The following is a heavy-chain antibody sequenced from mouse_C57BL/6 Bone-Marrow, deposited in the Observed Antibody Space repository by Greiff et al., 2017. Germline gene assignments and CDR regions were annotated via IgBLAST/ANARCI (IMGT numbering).Heavy chain of an antibody. V-gene: IGHV1-81*01. CDR1: GYTFTSYG. D-gene: IGHD1-1*01. J-gene: IGHJ3*01. CDR2: IYPRSGNT. CDR3: ARRDYYGSRGFAY. Sequence: VQLQQSGAELARPGASVKLSCKASGYTFTSYGISWVKQRTGQGLEWIGEIYPRSGNTYYNEKFKGKATLTADKSSSTAYMELRSLTSEDSAVYFCARRDYYGSRGFAYWGQGTLVTVSA.